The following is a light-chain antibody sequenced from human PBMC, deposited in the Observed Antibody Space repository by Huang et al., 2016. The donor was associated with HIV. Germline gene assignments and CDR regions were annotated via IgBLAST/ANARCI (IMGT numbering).Light chain of an antibody. CDR1: HSVSSN. V-gene: IGKV3-15*01. CDR2: GAS. J-gene: IGKJ5*01. Sequence: ERVMTQSPATLSVAPGERVTLSCRASHSVSSNLAWYQQKPGHAPRILIQGASTRATGIPYRFSGSGYGAEFTLAISNLQSEDSGVYCCQQYDNWPLTFGQGTRLEIK. CDR3: QQYDNWPLT.